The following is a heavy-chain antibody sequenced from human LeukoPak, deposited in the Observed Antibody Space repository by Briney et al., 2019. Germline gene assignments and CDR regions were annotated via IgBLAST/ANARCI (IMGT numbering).Heavy chain of an antibody. CDR3: AKGTTRAGRWIEDFDY. CDR2: IRFDGTNK. J-gene: IGHJ4*02. D-gene: IGHD6-13*01. V-gene: IGHV3-30*02. CDR1: GFTFSSYG. Sequence: GGSLRLSCAASGFTFSSYGMHWVRHAPGKGLEWVAFIRFDGTNKYSADSVKGRFTISRDNSKDTLYLQMNSLRAEDTAVYYCAKGTTRAGRWIEDFDYWGQGTLVTVSS.